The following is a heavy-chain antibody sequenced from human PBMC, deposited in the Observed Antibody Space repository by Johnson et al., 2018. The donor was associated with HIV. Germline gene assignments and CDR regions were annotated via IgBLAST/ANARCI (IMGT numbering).Heavy chain of an antibody. J-gene: IGHJ3*02. CDR1: GFTFSDAW. D-gene: IGHD1-26*01. CDR2: VKSNTDGGTT. Sequence: AQLVESGGGLVKPGGSLRLSCAASGFTFSDAWMNWVRQAPGKGLEWVGRVKSNTDGGTTDYAAPVKGRFTISRDASKNTLYLQMNSLRAADTAVYYCARVGPGGGATIPPSAFDIWGQGTMVTVSS. CDR3: ARVGPGGGATIPPSAFDI. V-gene: IGHV3-15*01.